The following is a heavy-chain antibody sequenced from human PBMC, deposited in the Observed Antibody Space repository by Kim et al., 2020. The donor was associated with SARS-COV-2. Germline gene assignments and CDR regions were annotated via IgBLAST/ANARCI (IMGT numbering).Heavy chain of an antibody. CDR1: GGSISSSSYY. V-gene: IGHV4-39*01. J-gene: IGHJ4*02. Sequence: SETLSLTCTVSGGSISSSSYYWGWIRQPPGKGLEGIGSIYYSGSTYYNPSLKSRVTISVDTSKNQFSLKLSSVTAADTAVYYCARRGGSYEVYFDYWGQGTLVTVSS. CDR2: IYYSGST. D-gene: IGHD1-26*01. CDR3: ARRGGSYEVYFDY.